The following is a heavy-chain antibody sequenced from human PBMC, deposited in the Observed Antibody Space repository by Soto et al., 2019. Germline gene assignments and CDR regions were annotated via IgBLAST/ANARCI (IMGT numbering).Heavy chain of an antibody. Sequence: GASVKVSCKASGYTFTGYAMHWVRQAPGQRLEWMGWINAGNGNTKYSQKFQGRVTITRDTSASTAYMELSSLRSEDTAVYYCARGSSSWYYYYMDVCGKGTTVTVSS. CDR2: INAGNGNT. V-gene: IGHV1-3*01. CDR3: ARGSSSWYYYYMDV. J-gene: IGHJ6*03. D-gene: IGHD6-13*01. CDR1: GYTFTGYA.